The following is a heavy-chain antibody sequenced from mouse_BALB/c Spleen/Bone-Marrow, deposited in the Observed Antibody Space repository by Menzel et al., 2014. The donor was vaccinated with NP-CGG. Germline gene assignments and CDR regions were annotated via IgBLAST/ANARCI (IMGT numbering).Heavy chain of an antibody. D-gene: IGHD2-1*01. J-gene: IGHJ4*01. CDR1: GFTFSDYG. CDR2: ISNLAYSI. CDR3: TRNYGNQGAMDY. Sequence: EVKLMESGGGLVQPGGSQKLSCAASGFTFSDYGMAWVRQAPGKGPEWVAFISNLAYSIYYADTVTGRFTISRENAKSTLYLEMSSLRSEDTAIYYCTRNYGNQGAMDYWGQGTSVTVSS. V-gene: IGHV5-15*02.